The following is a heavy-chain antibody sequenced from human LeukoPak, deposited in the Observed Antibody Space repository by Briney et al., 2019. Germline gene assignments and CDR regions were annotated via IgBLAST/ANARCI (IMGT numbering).Heavy chain of an antibody. V-gene: IGHV3-11*01. CDR1: GFTFSDYC. J-gene: IGHJ4*02. CDR3: ARDRVELWLLEGVDY. CDR2: ISSSGSTI. Sequence: GGSLRLSCAASGFTFSDYCMSWIRQAPGKGLEWVPYISSSGSTIYYADSVKGRFTISRDNAKNSLYLQMNSLRAEDTAVYYCARDRVELWLLEGVDYWGQGTLVTVSS. D-gene: IGHD5-18*01.